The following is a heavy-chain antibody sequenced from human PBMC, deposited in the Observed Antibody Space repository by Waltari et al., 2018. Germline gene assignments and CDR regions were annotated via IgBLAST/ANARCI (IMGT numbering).Heavy chain of an antibody. J-gene: IGHJ6*02. CDR3: ARIKHSSGWYVSVTDYGMDV. Sequence: QVQLQESGPGLVKPSETLSLTCTVSGGSISSGSYYWSWIRQPAGKGLEWIGRIYTSGSTNYNPSLKSRVTISVDKSKNQFSLKLSSVTAADTAVYYCARIKHSSGWYVSVTDYGMDVWGQGTTVTVSS. V-gene: IGHV4-61*02. CDR2: IYTSGST. D-gene: IGHD6-19*01. CDR1: GGSISSGSYY.